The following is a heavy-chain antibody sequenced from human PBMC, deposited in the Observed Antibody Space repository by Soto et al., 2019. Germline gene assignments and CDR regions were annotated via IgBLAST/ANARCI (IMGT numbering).Heavy chain of an antibody. D-gene: IGHD2-15*01. CDR2: IRSRSVGATT. J-gene: IGHJ4*02. CDR1: GISFNDAW. CDR3: TTGPPVRGHCSGGSCY. Sequence: EVRLVESGGGLVKPGGSLRLSCAASGISFNDAWISWVRQAPGQGLEWIGRIRSRSVGATTDYAAPVKGRFTLSRDDSQNTVSLQMNILKTEDTGVYYCTTGPPVRGHCSGGSCYWGQGTLVTVSS. V-gene: IGHV3-15*01.